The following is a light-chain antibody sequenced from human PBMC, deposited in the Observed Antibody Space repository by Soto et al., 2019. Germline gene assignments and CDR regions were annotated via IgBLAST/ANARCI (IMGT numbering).Light chain of an antibody. CDR3: SAYTVSRTYV. J-gene: IGLJ1*01. CDR2: EVS. CDR1: SSDVGGYNY. V-gene: IGLV2-14*03. Sequence: QSALTQPASVSGSPGQSITISCTGTSSDVGGYNYVSWFQQHPGKAPKLKIYEVSNRPSGVSNRFSGSKSGYTASLTISGLQGEDEADYYCSAYTVSRTYVFGTGTKLTVL.